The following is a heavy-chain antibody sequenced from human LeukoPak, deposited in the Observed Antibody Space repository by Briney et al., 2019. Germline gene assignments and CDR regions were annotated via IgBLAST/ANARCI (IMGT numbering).Heavy chain of an antibody. D-gene: IGHD6-13*01. CDR1: GFTFDDYA. V-gene: IGHV3-9*03. CDR2: ISWNSGSI. CDR3: AKEKAAAGTFDY. J-gene: IGHJ4*02. Sequence: GGSLRLSCAASGFTFDDYAMHWVRQAPGKGLEWVSGISWNSGSIGYADSVKGRFTISRDNAKNSLYLQMNSLRAEDMALYYCAKEKAAAGTFDYWGQGTLVTVSS.